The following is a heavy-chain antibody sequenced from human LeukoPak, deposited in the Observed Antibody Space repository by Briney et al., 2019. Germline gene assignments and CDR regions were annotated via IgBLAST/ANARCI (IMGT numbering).Heavy chain of an antibody. D-gene: IGHD2-2*01. V-gene: IGHV4-31*03. J-gene: IGHJ6*02. CDR3: ARGGYCSTTICYGSYYYYGMDV. Sequence: PSQTLSLTCTVSGGSISSGGYYWSWIRQRPGKGLEWMGYIYYSGSTYYNPSLKSRLTISLDTSKNQFSLKLSSVTAADTAVYYCARGGYCSTTICYGSYYYYGMDVWGQGTTVTVSS. CDR1: GGSISSGGYY. CDR2: IYYSGST.